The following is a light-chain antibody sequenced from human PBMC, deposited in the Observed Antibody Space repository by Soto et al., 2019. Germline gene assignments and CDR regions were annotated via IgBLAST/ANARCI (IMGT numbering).Light chain of an antibody. CDR3: QQRSNSPIT. CDR2: DAA. Sequence: EIVLTQSPATLSLSPGDGATLSCRASQSVSSYLAWYQQKPGQAPRLLIYDAANRATGIPARFSGSGSGTDFTLTVSSLEPEDFAVYYCQQRSNSPITFGQGTRLEIK. J-gene: IGKJ5*01. V-gene: IGKV3-11*01. CDR1: QSVSSY.